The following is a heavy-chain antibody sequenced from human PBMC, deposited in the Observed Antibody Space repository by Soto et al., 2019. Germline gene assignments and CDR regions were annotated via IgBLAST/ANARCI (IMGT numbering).Heavy chain of an antibody. J-gene: IGHJ4*02. CDR3: ARAGHYYDSSGYAN. V-gene: IGHV1-18*01. CDR2: ISAYNGNT. D-gene: IGHD3-22*01. CDR1: GYTFGTSG. Sequence: QVKLVQSGAEVKKPGTSMKVSCKASGYTFGTSGISWIRQAPGQGLEWRGWISAYNGNTNYEQKLQDRVTMTTDTSTNTAYLELRSLRSDDTAVYYCARAGHYYDSSGYANWGQGTLVTVSS.